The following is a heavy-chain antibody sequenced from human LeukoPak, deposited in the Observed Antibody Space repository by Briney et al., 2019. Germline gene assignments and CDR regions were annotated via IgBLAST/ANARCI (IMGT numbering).Heavy chain of an antibody. Sequence: GGSLRLSCAASGFTFDDYAMHWVRQAPGKGLEYVSTINSNGGSTYYANSVKGRFTVSRDNSKNTLYFQMGSLRAEDMAVYYCARGREDGSGSCFDYWGQGTLVTVSS. CDR1: GFTFDDYA. CDR3: ARGREDGSGSCFDY. CDR2: INSNGGST. J-gene: IGHJ4*02. V-gene: IGHV3-64*01. D-gene: IGHD3-10*01.